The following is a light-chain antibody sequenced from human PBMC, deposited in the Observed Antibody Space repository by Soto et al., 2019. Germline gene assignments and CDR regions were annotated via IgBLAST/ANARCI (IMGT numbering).Light chain of an antibody. J-gene: IGLJ1*01. Sequence: QSSLTQPASVSGSPGQSITISCTGTSSDVGGYNRVSWYQQHPGKAPKLMIYDVTIRPSGVSNRFSGSKSGNTASLTISGLQAEDEAEYYSSSYTTSSTLEGVFGTGTKLTVL. V-gene: IGLV2-14*01. CDR2: DVT. CDR3: SSYTTSSTLEGV. CDR1: SSDVGGYNR.